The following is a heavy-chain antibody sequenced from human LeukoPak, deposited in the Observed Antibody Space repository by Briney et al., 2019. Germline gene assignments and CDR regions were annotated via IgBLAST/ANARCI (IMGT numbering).Heavy chain of an antibody. CDR2: IYYSGIT. V-gene: IGHV4-39*01. CDR3: ARRTVDTSLVTWFDP. D-gene: IGHD5-18*01. Sequence: SETLSLTCTVSGGSIFSNHFWGWIRQPPGKGLEWIGSIYYSGITYYNTSLKSRVTMAVDTSKNQISLHLSSVTAADTAVYYCARRTVDTSLVTWFDPWGQGTLVVVSS. CDR1: GGSIFSNHF. J-gene: IGHJ5*02.